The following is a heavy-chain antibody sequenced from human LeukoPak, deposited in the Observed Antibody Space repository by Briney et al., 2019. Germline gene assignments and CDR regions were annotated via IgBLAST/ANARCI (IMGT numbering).Heavy chain of an antibody. J-gene: IGHJ3*02. CDR2: SRSKAKSYST. D-gene: IGHD5-24*01. CDR3: AREGRDAYNYAFDT. V-gene: IGHV3-72*01. CDR1: GFTFSDHY. Sequence: PGGSLRLSCAVSGFTFSDHYMDWVRQAPGKGLEWVARSRSKAKSYSTEYAASVKGRFTISRDDSKDLLYLQMNSLKTEDTAVYYCAREGRDAYNYAFDTWGQGTMVTVSS.